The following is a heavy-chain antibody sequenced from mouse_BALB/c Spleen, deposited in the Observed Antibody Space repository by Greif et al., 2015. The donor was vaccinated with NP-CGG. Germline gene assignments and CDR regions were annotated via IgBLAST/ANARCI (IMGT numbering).Heavy chain of an antibody. D-gene: IGHD1-2*01. Sequence: VQLQQSGAELVKPGASVKPSCKASGYTFISYYMYWVKQRPGQGLEWIGEINPSNGGANLNEKFKSKATLTVDKSSSTAYMQLSSLTSEDSAVYFCTRGRRRDFDFWGQGTTLTVSS. CDR2: INPSNGGA. J-gene: IGHJ2*01. V-gene: IGHV1S81*02. CDR3: TRGRRRDFDF. CDR1: GYTFISYY.